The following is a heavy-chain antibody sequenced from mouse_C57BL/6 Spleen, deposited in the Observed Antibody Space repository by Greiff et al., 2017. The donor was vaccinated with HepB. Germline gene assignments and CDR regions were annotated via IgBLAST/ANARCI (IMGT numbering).Heavy chain of an antibody. CDR2: IRLKSDNYAT. CDR3: AGINYYGRSYWYFDV. V-gene: IGHV6-3*01. CDR1: GFTFSNYW. J-gene: IGHJ1*03. Sequence: DVHLVESGGGLVQPGGSMKLSCVASGFTFSNYWMNWVRQSPEKGLEWVAQIRLKSDNYATNYAESVKGRFTISRDDSKSSDYLQMNNLRAEDTAIYSCAGINYYGRSYWYFDVWGTGTTVTVSS. D-gene: IGHD1-2*01.